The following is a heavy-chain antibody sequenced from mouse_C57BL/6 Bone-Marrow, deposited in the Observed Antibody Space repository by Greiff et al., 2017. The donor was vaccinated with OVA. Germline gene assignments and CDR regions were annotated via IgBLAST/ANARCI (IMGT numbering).Heavy chain of an antibody. D-gene: IGHD1-1*01. CDR1: GYSFTSGYY. Sequence: EVQLQESGPGLVKPSQSLSLTCSVTGYSFTSGYYWNWIRQFPGNPLGLVGFISYDGSNNYNPSLNTRISLTRDTSKDQFFLKWHSVTTEDTDTYDRASAYWWFAYWGQGTLVTVSA. V-gene: IGHV3-6*01. CDR2: ISYDGSN. J-gene: IGHJ3*01. CDR3: ASAYWWFAY.